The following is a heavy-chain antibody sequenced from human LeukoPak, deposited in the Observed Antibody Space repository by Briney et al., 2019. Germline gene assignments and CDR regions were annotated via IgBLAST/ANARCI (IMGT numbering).Heavy chain of an antibody. CDR1: GFTFSSYS. V-gene: IGHV3-21*01. CDR3: ARDYGPIFGVAFDY. D-gene: IGHD3-3*01. Sequence: KAGGSLRLSRAASGFTFSSYSMNWVRQAPGKGLEWVSSISSSSSYIYYADSVKGRFTISRDNAKNSLYLQMNSLRAEDTAVYYCARDYGPIFGVAFDYWGQGTLVTVSS. CDR2: ISSSSSYI. J-gene: IGHJ4*02.